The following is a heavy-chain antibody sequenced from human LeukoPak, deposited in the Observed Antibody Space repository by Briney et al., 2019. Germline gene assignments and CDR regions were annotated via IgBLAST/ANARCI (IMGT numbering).Heavy chain of an antibody. CDR1: GFTFTTYT. Sequence: GGSLRLSCAASGFTFTTYTIHWVHQAPGQGLEYVSAVVGNGGTTYYANSVKGRFTISRDNSKNTVYLQMGSLRAEDTAVYYCARERAFYYFDYWGQGALVTVSS. CDR3: ARERAFYYFDY. J-gene: IGHJ4*02. V-gene: IGHV3-64*01. CDR2: VVGNGGTT.